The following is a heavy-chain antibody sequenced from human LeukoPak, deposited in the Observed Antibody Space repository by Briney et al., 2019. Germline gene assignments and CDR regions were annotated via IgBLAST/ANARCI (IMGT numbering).Heavy chain of an antibody. Sequence: SVKVSCKDSGGTFSSYAISWVRQAPGQGLEWMGGIIPIFGTANYAQKFQGRVTITTDESTSTAYTELSSLRSEDTAVYYCARAGYYYDSSGYYRFDYWGQGTLVTVSS. J-gene: IGHJ4*02. D-gene: IGHD3-22*01. CDR1: GGTFSSYA. CDR2: IIPIFGTA. V-gene: IGHV1-69*05. CDR3: ARAGYYYDSSGYYRFDY.